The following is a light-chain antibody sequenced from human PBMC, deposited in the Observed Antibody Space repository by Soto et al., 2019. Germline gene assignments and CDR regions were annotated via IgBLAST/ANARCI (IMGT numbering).Light chain of an antibody. V-gene: IGLV2-8*01. CDR1: SSDIGGYDF. CDR3: SSYSDTNIYV. CDR2: NVN. J-gene: IGLJ1*01. Sequence: QSALTQPPSASGSPGQAVTISCTGTSSDIGGYDFVSWYQVRPGEAPQLIIYNVNGRPSGVPRRFSGSKSGNTASLTVSGLQAVDEADYYCSSYSDTNIYVFGTGTKGTVL.